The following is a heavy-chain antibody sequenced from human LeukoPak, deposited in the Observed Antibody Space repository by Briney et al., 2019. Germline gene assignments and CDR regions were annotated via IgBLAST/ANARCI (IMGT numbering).Heavy chain of an antibody. J-gene: IGHJ4*02. CDR1: GFTFDDYA. V-gene: IGHV3-74*01. CDR2: INRDGSST. Sequence: GGSLRLSCAASGFTFDDYAMHWVRQAPGKGLEWVSRINRDGSSTTYAESVKGRFTISRDDAKNTLYLQMNSLRAEDTAVYYCARGRYGDFYWGQGTLVTVSS. CDR3: ARGRYGDFY. D-gene: IGHD4-17*01.